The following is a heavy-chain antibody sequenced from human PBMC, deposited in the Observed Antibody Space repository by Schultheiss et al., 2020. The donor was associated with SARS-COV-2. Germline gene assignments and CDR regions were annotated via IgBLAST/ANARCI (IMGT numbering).Heavy chain of an antibody. CDR2: ILYDGDNK. D-gene: IGHD4-17*01. J-gene: IGHJ4*02. CDR3: AGGAAVTTSFDY. CDR1: EFTFGNFW. Sequence: GGSLRLSCAASEFTFGNFWMHWVRQAPGKGLEWVAVILYDGDNKYYADSVQGRFTISRDNSKNTLYLQMNSLRAEDTAVYSCAGGAAVTTSFDYWGQGTLVTSPQ. V-gene: IGHV3-30-3*01.